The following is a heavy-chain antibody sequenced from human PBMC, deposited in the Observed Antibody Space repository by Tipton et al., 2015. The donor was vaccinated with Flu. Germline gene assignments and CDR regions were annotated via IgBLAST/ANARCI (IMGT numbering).Heavy chain of an antibody. J-gene: IGHJ4*02. CDR1: GDSIGSKFY. V-gene: IGHV4-38-2*02. CDR3: ARGVNHAFDL. CDR2: IHRSGTT. Sequence: TLSLTCSVSGDSIGSKFYWGWIRQPPGKGLEWIGNIHRSGTTYYNPSLKSRVTISVDASKNQFTLRLSSVTAADTAVYYCARGVNHAFDLWGQGALVTVSS. D-gene: IGHD1-14*01.